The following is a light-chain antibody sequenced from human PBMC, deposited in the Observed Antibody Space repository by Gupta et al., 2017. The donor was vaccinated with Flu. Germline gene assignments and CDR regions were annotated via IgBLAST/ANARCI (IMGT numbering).Light chain of an antibody. CDR2: RTS. Sequence: DIQMTQSPSSLSASVGDRVTITCRASQDIDGYLNWYVQRPGKAPQVLISRTSTLGTGVPSRFSGSGSGTDFSLTISALHPDDFGTFYCQQSYTNPLTFGGGTTVDIK. CDR1: QDIDGY. V-gene: IGKV1-39*01. J-gene: IGKJ4*01. CDR3: QQSYTNPLT.